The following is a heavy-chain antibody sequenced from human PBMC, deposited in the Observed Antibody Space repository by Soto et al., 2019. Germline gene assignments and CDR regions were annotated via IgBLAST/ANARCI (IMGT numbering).Heavy chain of an antibody. D-gene: IGHD2-2*01. V-gene: IGHV4-4*02. J-gene: IGHJ4*02. Sequence: SETLSLTCAVSRGSISSSNWWSWVRPPPGKGLEWIGEIYHSGSTNYNPSLKSRVTISVDKSKNQFSLKLSSVTAADTAVYYCARGYGTDSTSSYYFDYWGQGTLVTVSS. CDR3: ARGYGTDSTSSYYFDY. CDR1: RGSISSSNW. CDR2: IYHSGST.